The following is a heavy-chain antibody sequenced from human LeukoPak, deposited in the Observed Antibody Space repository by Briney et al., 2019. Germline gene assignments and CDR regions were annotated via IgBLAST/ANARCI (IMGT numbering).Heavy chain of an antibody. CDR3: ARGLQENLAWLTAFSAFDI. V-gene: IGHV1-18*01. Sequence: ASVMVSCKTSGYIFTSYGISWVRQAPGQGLEWMGWIRAYNGNTNYAQKVQGRVTMTTDTSTSTAYMELRSLRSDDTAVYYCARGLQENLAWLTAFSAFDIWGQGTMVTVSS. D-gene: IGHD6-19*01. CDR1: GYIFTSYG. CDR2: IRAYNGNT. J-gene: IGHJ3*02.